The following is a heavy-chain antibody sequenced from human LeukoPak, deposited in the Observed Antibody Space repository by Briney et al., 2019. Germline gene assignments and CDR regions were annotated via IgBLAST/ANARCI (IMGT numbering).Heavy chain of an antibody. CDR2: VSAYNGNT. Sequence: ASVKVSCKASGYTFTSYGISWVRQAPGQGLEWMGWVSAYNGNTNYAQKLQGRVTMTTDTSTSTAYMELRSLRSDDTAVYYCARDSRPDTPFDYWGQGTLVTVSS. V-gene: IGHV1-18*01. CDR3: ARDSRPDTPFDY. J-gene: IGHJ4*02. CDR1: GYTFTSYG. D-gene: IGHD2-15*01.